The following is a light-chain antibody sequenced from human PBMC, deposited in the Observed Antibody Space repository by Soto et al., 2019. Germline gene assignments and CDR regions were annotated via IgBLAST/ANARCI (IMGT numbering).Light chain of an antibody. CDR1: QSINNW. V-gene: IGKV1-5*01. CDR2: DAF. CDR3: QQYKTYSLT. Sequence: ISHRASQSINNWLAWYQQKPGEAPKLLIVDAFSLESGVPFRFGGSGFGTEFTLTISSLQPDDSATYYCQQYKTYSLTSGGRTKVDI. J-gene: IGKJ4*01.